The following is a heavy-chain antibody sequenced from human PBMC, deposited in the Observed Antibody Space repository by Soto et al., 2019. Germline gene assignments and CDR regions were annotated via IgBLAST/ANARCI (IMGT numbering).Heavy chain of an antibody. CDR1: GGSISSGGYY. Sequence: SETLSLTCTVSGGSISSGGYYWSWIRQDPGKGLEWIGYIYYSGSTYYNPSLKSRVTISVDTSKNQFSLKLSSVTAADTAVYYCARESPSGDTAMVTEDYWGQGTLFTVPS. CDR3: ARESPSGDTAMVTEDY. CDR2: IYYSGST. J-gene: IGHJ4*02. V-gene: IGHV4-31*03. D-gene: IGHD5-18*01.